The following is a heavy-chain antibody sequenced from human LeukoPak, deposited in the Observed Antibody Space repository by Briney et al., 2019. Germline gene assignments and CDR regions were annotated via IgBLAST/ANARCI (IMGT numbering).Heavy chain of an antibody. CDR2: INHSGST. Sequence: SETLSLTCAVYGGSFSGYYGSWIRQPPGKGLEWIGEINHSGSTNYNPSLKSRVTISVDTSKNQFSLKLSSVTAADTAVYYCARVDDSSGSGYWGQGTLVTVSS. D-gene: IGHD3-22*01. CDR1: GGSFSGYY. V-gene: IGHV4-34*01. J-gene: IGHJ4*02. CDR3: ARVDDSSGSGY.